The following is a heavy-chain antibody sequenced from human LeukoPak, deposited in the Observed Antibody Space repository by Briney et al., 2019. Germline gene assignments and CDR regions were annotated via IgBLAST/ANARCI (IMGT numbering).Heavy chain of an antibody. J-gene: IGHJ4*02. CDR2: ISSSGSTI. V-gene: IGHV3-48*03. CDR3: ARDSSSWYYFDY. Sequence: GGSLRLSCAASGFTFSSYEMNWVRQAPGKGLEWVSYISSSGSTIYYADSVKGRFAISRDNAKNSLYLQMNSLRAEDTAVYYCARDSSSWYYFDYWGQGTLVTVSS. D-gene: IGHD6-13*01. CDR1: GFTFSSYE.